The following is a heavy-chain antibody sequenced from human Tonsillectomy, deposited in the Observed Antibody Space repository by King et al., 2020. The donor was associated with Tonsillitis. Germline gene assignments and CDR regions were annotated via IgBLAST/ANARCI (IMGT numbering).Heavy chain of an antibody. J-gene: IGHJ4*02. V-gene: IGHV3-7*03. CDR2: INQDGSLK. CDR1: GFTFSRYW. Sequence: VQLVESGGGLVQPGGSLRLSCAASGFTFSRYWMSWVRQAPGKGLEWVVNINQDGSLKWYVDSVRGRFIVSRDNAKNSLSLQMNGLRVEDTAVYYCAREGSGDYGYYWGYWGRGVLVAVSS. CDR3: AREGSGDYGYYWGY. D-gene: IGHD4-17*01.